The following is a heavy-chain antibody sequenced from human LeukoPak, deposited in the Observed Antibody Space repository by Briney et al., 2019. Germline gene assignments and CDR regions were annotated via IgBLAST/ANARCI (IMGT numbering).Heavy chain of an antibody. CDR1: GFTFSSYA. J-gene: IGHJ4*02. CDR3: AKVPFYYYDSSGNYYFDY. CDR2: ISGSGGST. Sequence: GGSLRLSCAASGFTFSSYAMSWVRQAPGKGLEWASAISGSGGSTYYADSVKGRFTISRDNSKNTLYLQMNSLRAEDTAVYYCAKVPFYYYDSSGNYYFDYWGQGTLVTVSS. V-gene: IGHV3-23*01. D-gene: IGHD3-22*01.